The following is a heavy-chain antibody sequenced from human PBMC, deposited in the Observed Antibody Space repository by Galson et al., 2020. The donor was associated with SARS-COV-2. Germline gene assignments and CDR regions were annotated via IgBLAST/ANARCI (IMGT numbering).Heavy chain of an antibody. CDR2: MSHAGST. Sequence: SQTLSLTCTVSGYSIRSGYLWGWLRQPPGKGLEWIVSMSHAGSTYYNLSVRSRVTMSVDRSRNQFSLKLNSVTAADTAVYYCARHSRDGYIDAFDVWGQGTMVTVSS. V-gene: IGHV4-38-2*02. CDR3: ARHSRDGYIDAFDV. J-gene: IGHJ3*01. CDR1: GYSIRSGYL. D-gene: IGHD6-25*01.